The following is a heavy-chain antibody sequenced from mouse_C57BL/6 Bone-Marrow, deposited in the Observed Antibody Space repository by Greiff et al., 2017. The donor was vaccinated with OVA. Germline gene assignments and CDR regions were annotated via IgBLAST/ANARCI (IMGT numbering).Heavy chain of an antibody. D-gene: IGHD1-3*01. V-gene: IGHV1-15*01. J-gene: IGHJ4*01. CDR3: LYRGAMDY. Sequence: VQLVESGAELVRPGASVTLSCKASGYTFTDYEMHWVKQTPVHGLEWIGAIDPETGGTAYNQKFKGKAILTADKSSSTAYMELRSLTSEDSAVYYCLYRGAMDYWGQGTSVTVSS. CDR2: IDPETGGT. CDR1: GYTFTDYE.